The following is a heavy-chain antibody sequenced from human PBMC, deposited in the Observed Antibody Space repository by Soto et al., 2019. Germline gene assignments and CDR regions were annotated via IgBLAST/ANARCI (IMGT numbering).Heavy chain of an antibody. CDR3: AREGFQGGHYGSGSYYGIDY. V-gene: IGHV3-21*01. J-gene: IGHJ4*02. Sequence: EVQLVESVGGLVKPGGSLRLSCAASGFTFSSYSMNWVRQAPGKGLEWVSSISSSSSYIYYADSVKGRFTISRDNAKNSLYLQMNSLRAEDTAVYYCAREGFQGGHYGSGSYYGIDYWGQGTLVTVSS. CDR1: GFTFSSYS. D-gene: IGHD3-10*01. CDR2: ISSSSSYI.